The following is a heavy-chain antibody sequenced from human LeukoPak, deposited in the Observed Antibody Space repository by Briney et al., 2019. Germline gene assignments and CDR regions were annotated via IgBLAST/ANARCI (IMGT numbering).Heavy chain of an antibody. V-gene: IGHV3-30*03. CDR1: GFTFSSYG. J-gene: IGHJ4*02. D-gene: IGHD6-13*01. Sequence: GRSLRLSCAASGFTFSSYGMHWVRQAPGKGLEWVAVISYDGSNKYYADSVKGRFTISRDNSKNTLYLQMNSLRAEDTAVYYCASGRHSSSWYLEFGYWGQGTLVTVFS. CDR2: ISYDGSNK. CDR3: ASGRHSSSWYLEFGY.